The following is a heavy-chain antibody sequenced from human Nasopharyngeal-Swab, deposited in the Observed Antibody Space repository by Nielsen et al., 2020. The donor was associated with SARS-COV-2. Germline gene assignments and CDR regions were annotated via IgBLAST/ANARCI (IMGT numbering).Heavy chain of an antibody. CDR2: IVVGSGNT. J-gene: IGHJ3*02. V-gene: IGHV1-58*01. D-gene: IGHD3-22*01. CDR3: AASPNYYDSSGYPFDI. Sequence: SVKVSCKASGFTFTSSAVQWVRQARGQRLEWIGWIVVGSGNTNYAQKFQERVTIIRDMSTSTAYMELSSLRSEDTAVYYCAASPNYYDSSGYPFDIWGQGTMVTVSS. CDR1: GFTFTSSA.